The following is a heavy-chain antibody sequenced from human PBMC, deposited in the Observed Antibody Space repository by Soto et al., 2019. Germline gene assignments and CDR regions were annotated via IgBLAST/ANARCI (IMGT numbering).Heavy chain of an antibody. CDR3: AREVATAMED. CDR1: GDSISSGRYY. Sequence: QVQPQESGPGLVKPSQTLSLTCTVSGDSISSGRYYWTWIRQQPGKGLEWIGYIYYSGSTYYNPSLKSRVTISVDTSNNEFSLRLSSVTAADTAVYYCAREVATAMEDWGQGTLVTVSS. CDR2: IYYSGST. D-gene: IGHD5-18*01. J-gene: IGHJ4*02. V-gene: IGHV4-31*03.